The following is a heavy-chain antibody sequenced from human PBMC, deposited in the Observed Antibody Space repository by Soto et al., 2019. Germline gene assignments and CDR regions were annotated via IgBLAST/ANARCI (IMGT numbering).Heavy chain of an antibody. CDR2: IYYSGST. D-gene: IGHD6-13*01. V-gene: IGHV4-59*01. CDR3: ASFMYSSSWPSYFQH. J-gene: IGHJ1*01. CDR1: GGSISSYY. Sequence: PSETLSLTCTVSGGSISSYYWSWIRQPPGKGLEWIGYIYYSGSTNYNPSLKSRVTISVDTSKNQFSLKLSSVTAADTAVYYCASFMYSSSWPSYFQHWSQGTLVTVSS.